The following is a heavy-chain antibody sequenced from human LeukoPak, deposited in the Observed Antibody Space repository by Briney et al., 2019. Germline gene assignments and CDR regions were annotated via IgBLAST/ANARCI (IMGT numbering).Heavy chain of an antibody. CDR1: GFSFSSYG. Sequence: PGGSLRLSCAASGFSFSSYGMHWVRQAPGKGLEWVAVISYDGSNKYYADSVKGRFTISRDNSKNTLYLQMNSLRAEDTAVYYCAKEASIGMVRGAHPYYFDYWGQGTLVTVSS. D-gene: IGHD3-10*01. CDR3: AKEASIGMVRGAHPYYFDY. CDR2: ISYDGSNK. V-gene: IGHV3-30*18. J-gene: IGHJ4*02.